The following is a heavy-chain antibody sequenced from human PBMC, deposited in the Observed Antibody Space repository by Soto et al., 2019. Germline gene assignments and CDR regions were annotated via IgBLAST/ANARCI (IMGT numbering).Heavy chain of an antibody. D-gene: IGHD5-18*01. CDR1: GYTFTSYG. J-gene: IGHJ6*02. V-gene: IGHV1-18*01. CDR2: ISAYNGNT. CDR3: ARVKYSPPYYYGYGMDV. Sequence: QVQLVQSGAEVKKPGASVKVSCKASGYTFTSYGISWVRQAPGQGLEWMGWISAYNGNTNYAQKLQGRVTMTTDTSTSTAYMELRSLRSDDTAVYYCARVKYSPPYYYGYGMDVWGQGTTVTVSS.